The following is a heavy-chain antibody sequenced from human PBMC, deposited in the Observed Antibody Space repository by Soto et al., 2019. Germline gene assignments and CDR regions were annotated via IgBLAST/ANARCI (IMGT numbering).Heavy chain of an antibody. CDR2: IYWDDDK. CDR3: ATRRRYGSGNYFYY. V-gene: IGHV2-5*02. D-gene: IGHD3-10*01. CDR1: GFSLSTSGVG. J-gene: IGHJ4*02. Sequence: QITLKESGPTLVKPTQTLTLTCTFSGFSLSTSGVGVGWIRQPPGKALEWLALIYWDDDKRYSPSLKSRLTNTQDPSKNQVGLKMTNKEPVEKAKYYLATRRRYGSGNYFYYWGQGTLVTVSS.